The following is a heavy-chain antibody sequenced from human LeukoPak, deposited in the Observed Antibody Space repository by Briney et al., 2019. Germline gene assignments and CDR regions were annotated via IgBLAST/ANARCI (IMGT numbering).Heavy chain of an antibody. CDR3: AKGAQDFGDSTTDY. Sequence: QPGGSLRLSCAASGFTFSNYAMSWFRQAPGKGLEWVSVVSGSGGRTYYEDSVKGRFTISRDNSKNTLFLQMNSLRVEDAAVYYCAKGAQDFGDSTTDYWGQGTLVTVSS. D-gene: IGHD4-17*01. CDR2: VSGSGGRT. V-gene: IGHV3-23*01. J-gene: IGHJ4*02. CDR1: GFTFSNYA.